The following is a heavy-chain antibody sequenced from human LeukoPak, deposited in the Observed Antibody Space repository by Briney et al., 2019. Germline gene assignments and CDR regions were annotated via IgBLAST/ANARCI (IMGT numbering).Heavy chain of an antibody. CDR1: EFTHTNYA. CDR3: AKVQSDIVGAVFFAFDV. Sequence: GGSLRLSCAPSEFTHTNYAVNWVRQAPGKGLEWVASIIGSGTEMFYADSLKGRFTISRDNSKNSLYLQMNSLRVEDTGVYYCAKVQSDIVGAVFFAFDVWGQGTMVSVSS. V-gene: IGHV3-21*06. D-gene: IGHD1-26*01. J-gene: IGHJ3*01. CDR2: IIGSGTEM.